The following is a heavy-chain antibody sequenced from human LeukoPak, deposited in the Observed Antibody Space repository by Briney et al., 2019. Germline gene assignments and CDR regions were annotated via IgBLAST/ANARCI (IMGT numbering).Heavy chain of an antibody. CDR3: ARGLRGYSYGYVPWELSYYMDV. J-gene: IGHJ6*03. CDR2: IYSTGST. D-gene: IGHD5-18*01. Sequence: SETLSLTCTVSGGSISSGNSYWSWIRQPAGKGLEWIGYIYSTGSTNYIPSLKSRVTISLDASKNQFSLKLSSVTAADTAVYYCARGLRGYSYGYVPWELSYYMDVWGKGTTVTISS. CDR1: GGSISSGNSY. V-gene: IGHV4-61*09.